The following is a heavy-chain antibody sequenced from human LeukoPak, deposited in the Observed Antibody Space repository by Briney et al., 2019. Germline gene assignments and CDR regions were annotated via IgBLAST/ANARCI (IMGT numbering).Heavy chain of an antibody. CDR3: TRDSGTYNWFDP. CDR1: GFTFSGSA. J-gene: IGHJ5*02. CDR2: IDKKDKGYATAT. Sequence: GGSLRLSSAASGFTFSGSAIHWARQSSGKGLEWVGQIDKKDKGYATATAYAASVKGRFTISRDDSINTAYLQMKSLKTEDTALYYCTRDSGTYNWFDPWGQGTLVTVSS. D-gene: IGHD1-26*01. V-gene: IGHV3-73*01.